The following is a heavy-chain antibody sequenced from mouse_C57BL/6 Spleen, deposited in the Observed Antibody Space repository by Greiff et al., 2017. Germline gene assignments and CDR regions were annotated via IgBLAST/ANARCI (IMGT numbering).Heavy chain of an antibody. V-gene: IGHV1-66*01. CDR3: ARRPSLAY. Sequence: QVQLQQSGPELVKPGASVKISCKASGYSFTSYYIHWVKQRPGQGLEWIGWIDPGSGNTKYNEKFKGKATLTADTSASTAYMQRSSLTSEDSAVYYCARRPSLAYWGQGTLVTVSA. J-gene: IGHJ3*01. CDR1: GYSFTSYY. CDR2: IDPGSGNT.